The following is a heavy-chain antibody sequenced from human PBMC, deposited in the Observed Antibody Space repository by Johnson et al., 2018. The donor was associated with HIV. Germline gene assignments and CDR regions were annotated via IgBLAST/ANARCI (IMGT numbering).Heavy chain of an antibody. CDR1: GFTFNSQW. CDR2: IWFDGSKK. CDR3: WGYSTSSNAAFDI. D-gene: IGHD6-6*01. J-gene: IGHJ3*02. Sequence: QVQLLESGGGVVQSGRSLRLSCAASGFTFNSQWMTWVRQAPGKGLEWVAVIWFDGSKKYYTDSVKGRFTISRDNSKNTLFLQMNSLRAEDTAVYYCWGYSTSSNAAFDIWGQGTMVTVSS. V-gene: IGHV3-33*08.